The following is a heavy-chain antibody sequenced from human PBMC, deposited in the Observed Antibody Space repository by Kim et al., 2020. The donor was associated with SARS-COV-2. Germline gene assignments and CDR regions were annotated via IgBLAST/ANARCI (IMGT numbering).Heavy chain of an antibody. D-gene: IGHD3-10*01. V-gene: IGHV3-73*01. Sequence: GGSLRLSCAASGFTFSGSAMHWVRQASGKGLEWVGRIRSKANSYATAYAASVKGRFTISRDDSKNTAYLQMNSLKTEDTAVYYCTRHVFDMVRGDNYFDYWGQGTLVTVSS. J-gene: IGHJ4*02. CDR1: GFTFSGSA. CDR3: TRHVFDMVRGDNYFDY. CDR2: IRSKANSYAT.